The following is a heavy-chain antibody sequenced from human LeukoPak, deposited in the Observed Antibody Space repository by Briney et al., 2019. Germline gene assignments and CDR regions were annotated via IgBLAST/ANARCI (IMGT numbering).Heavy chain of an antibody. J-gene: IGHJ4*02. Sequence: GGSLRLSCAASGFTSSSYAMSWVRQAPGKGLEWVSAISVSDGSTYYADSVKGRFTIPRDNAKNSLYLQVNSLRAEDTAVYYCARLIRYSFDYWGQGTLVTVSS. D-gene: IGHD3-16*01. CDR2: ISVSDGST. CDR3: ARLIRYSFDY. CDR1: GFTSSSYA. V-gene: IGHV3-23*01.